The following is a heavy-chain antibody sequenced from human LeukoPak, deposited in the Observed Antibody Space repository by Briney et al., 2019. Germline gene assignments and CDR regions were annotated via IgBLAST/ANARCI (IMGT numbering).Heavy chain of an antibody. CDR1: GASFNRYY. D-gene: IGHD6-6*01. CDR3: ARYVYSSSTFEN. J-gene: IGHJ4*02. Sequence: PSETMSLTSAVNGASFNRYYCSWLRQPPGKGQEWIGEINHSGSTNYNPSLKSRVIISVDTSKDQFSLKTSSVTAADTAVYYFARYVYSSSTFENGGQGTLVAVSS. CDR2: INHSGST. V-gene: IGHV4-34*01.